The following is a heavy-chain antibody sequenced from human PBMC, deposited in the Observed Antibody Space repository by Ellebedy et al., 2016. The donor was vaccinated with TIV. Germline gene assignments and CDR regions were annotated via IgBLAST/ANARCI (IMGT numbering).Heavy chain of an antibody. V-gene: IGHV1-18*01. CDR2: ISAYNGDI. CDR3: ARVSVDVVIGYHYFYMDI. J-gene: IGHJ6*03. Sequence: ASVKVSXKASGYTFTSSGLSWVRQAPGQGLEWMGWISAYNGDINYAQNFQGRVAMTTDTATSTVYVDLRSLRSDDTAVYYCARVSVDVVIGYHYFYMDIWGKGTTVTVSS. CDR1: GYTFTSSG. D-gene: IGHD6-6*01.